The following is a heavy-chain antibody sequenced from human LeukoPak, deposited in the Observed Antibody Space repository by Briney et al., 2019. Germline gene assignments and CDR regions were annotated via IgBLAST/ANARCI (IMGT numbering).Heavy chain of an antibody. CDR3: ARGGYGDYLLYYYYGMDV. CDR1: GGSISSYY. CDR2: INHSGST. J-gene: IGHJ6*02. D-gene: IGHD4-17*01. Sequence: SETLSLTCTVSGGSISSYYWSWIRQPPGKGLEWIGEINHSGSTNYNPSLKSRITISVDTSKNQFSLKLSSVTAADTAVYYCARGGYGDYLLYYYYGMDVWGQGTTVTVSS. V-gene: IGHV4-34*01.